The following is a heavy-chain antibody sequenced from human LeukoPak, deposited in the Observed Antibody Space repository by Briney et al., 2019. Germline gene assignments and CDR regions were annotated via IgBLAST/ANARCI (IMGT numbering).Heavy chain of an antibody. CDR2: INHSGST. CDR3: ARVYGTLITMVRGDKDNWFDS. D-gene: IGHD3-10*01. CDR1: GGSFSDYH. V-gene: IGHV4-34*01. J-gene: IGHJ5*01. Sequence: KSSETLSLTCAVYGGSFSDYHWSWIRQPPGKGLEWIGEINHSGSTNYNPSLKSRVTISVDTSKKYFSLKVSSVTAADTAVYYCARVYGTLITMVRGDKDNWFDSWGQGTLVTVSS.